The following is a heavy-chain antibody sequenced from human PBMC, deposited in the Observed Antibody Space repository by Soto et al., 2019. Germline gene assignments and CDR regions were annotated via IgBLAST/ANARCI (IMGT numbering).Heavy chain of an antibody. Sequence: PGGSLRLSCTASEITLNIYWMHWIRQAPGKGLVWVSRINPESTTLTYADSVTGRFTISRDSAKHPLYLQMNGLSAEDTAIYYFTKDTFGALDSWGQGTLVTVSS. D-gene: IGHD3-10*01. CDR3: TKDTFGALDS. CDR1: EITLNIYW. V-gene: IGHV3-74*01. J-gene: IGHJ4*02. CDR2: INPESTTL.